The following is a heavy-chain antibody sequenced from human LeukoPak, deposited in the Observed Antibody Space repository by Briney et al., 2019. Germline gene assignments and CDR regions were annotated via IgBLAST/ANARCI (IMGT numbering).Heavy chain of an antibody. J-gene: IGHJ4*02. D-gene: IGHD3-3*01. CDR1: GFTFSDYN. CDR2: ISSSSSTI. V-gene: IGHV3-48*01. CDR3: ARMYYDFWSGYYQDY. Sequence: GGSLRLSCAASGFTFSDYNMNWVRQAPGKGLEWVSYISSSSSTIYYADSVKGRFTISRDNAKNSLYLQMNSLRAEDTAVYYCARMYYDFWSGYYQDYWGQGTLVTVSS.